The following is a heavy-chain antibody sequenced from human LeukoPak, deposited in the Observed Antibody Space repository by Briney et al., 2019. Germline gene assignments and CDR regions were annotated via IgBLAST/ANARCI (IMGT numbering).Heavy chain of an antibody. CDR2: IYSGGST. CDR3: ARLWFGEFGFDY. D-gene: IGHD3-10*01. J-gene: IGHJ4*02. V-gene: IGHV3-66*04. Sequence: GGSLRLSCAASGFTVSSNYMSWVRQAPGKGLEWVSVIYSGGSTYYADSVKGRFTISRDNSKNTLYLQMNSLRAEDTAVYYCARLWFGEFGFDYWGQGTLVTVSS. CDR1: GFTVSSNY.